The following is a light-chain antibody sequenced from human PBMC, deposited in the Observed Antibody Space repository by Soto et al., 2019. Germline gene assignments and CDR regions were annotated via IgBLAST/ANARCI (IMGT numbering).Light chain of an antibody. CDR2: KAS. CDR1: QSISTW. V-gene: IGKV1-5*03. Sequence: DIQTTQSPSTLSASVGDRVTITCRASQSISTWLAWYQQKPGKAPKLLIFKASNLESGVPSRFSGSGSGTEFTLTISSLQPDDFATYYCQQYNSYPMYTFGQGTKLEIK. CDR3: QQYNSYPMYT. J-gene: IGKJ2*01.